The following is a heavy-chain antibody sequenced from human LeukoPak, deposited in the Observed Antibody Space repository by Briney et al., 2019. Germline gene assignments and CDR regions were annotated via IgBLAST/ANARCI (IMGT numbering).Heavy chain of an antibody. CDR3: ATYPEIIAAAGTRFDY. V-gene: IGHV3-23*01. D-gene: IGHD6-13*01. CDR2: ISGSGGST. J-gene: IGHJ4*02. CDR1: GFTFSSYA. Sequence: GGSLRLSCAASGFTFSSYAMSWVRQAPGKGLEWVSAISGSGGSTYYADSVKGRFTISRDNSKNTPYLQMNSLRAEDTAVYYCATYPEIIAAAGTRFDYWGQGTLVTVSS.